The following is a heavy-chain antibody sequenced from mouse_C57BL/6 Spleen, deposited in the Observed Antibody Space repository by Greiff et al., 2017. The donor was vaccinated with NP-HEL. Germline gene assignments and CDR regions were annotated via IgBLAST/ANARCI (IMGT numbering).Heavy chain of an antibody. V-gene: IGHV1-72*01. CDR2: IDPNSGGT. CDR3: ARIGRAGGLLSYYFDY. Sequence: QVQLQQPGAELVKPGASVKLSCKASGYTFTSYWMHWVKQRPGRGLEWIGRIDPNSGGTKYNEKFTSKATLTVDKPSSTAYRQLSSLTSEDSAVYYCARIGRAGGLLSYYFDYWGQGTTLTVSS. D-gene: IGHD2-12*01. CDR1: GYTFTSYW. J-gene: IGHJ2*01.